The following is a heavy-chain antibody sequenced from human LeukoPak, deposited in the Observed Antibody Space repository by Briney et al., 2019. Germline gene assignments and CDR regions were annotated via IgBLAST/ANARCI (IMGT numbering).Heavy chain of an antibody. J-gene: IGHJ3*02. Sequence: ASVKVSCKASGYTFTGYYMHWVRQAPGQGLVWMGWINPNSGGTNYAQKFQGRVTMTRDTSISTAYMELSRLRSDDTAVYYCARAGYSGFDAFDIWGQGTMVTVSS. CDR2: INPNSGGT. D-gene: IGHD5-12*01. CDR3: ARAGYSGFDAFDI. CDR1: GYTFTGYY. V-gene: IGHV1-2*02.